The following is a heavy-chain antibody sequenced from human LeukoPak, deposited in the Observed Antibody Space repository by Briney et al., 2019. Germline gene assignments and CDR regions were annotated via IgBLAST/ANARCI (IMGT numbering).Heavy chain of an antibody. CDR3: ARGPTSGGSGSYPFDY. CDR2: ISGSGGST. CDR1: GFTFSSYA. V-gene: IGHV3-23*01. J-gene: IGHJ4*02. Sequence: GGPLRLSCAASGFTFSSYAMSWVRQAPGKGLEWVSAISGSGGSTYYADSVKGRFTISRDNSKNTLYLQMNSLRAEDTAVYYCARGPTSGGSGSYPFDYWGQGTLVTVSS. D-gene: IGHD3-10*01.